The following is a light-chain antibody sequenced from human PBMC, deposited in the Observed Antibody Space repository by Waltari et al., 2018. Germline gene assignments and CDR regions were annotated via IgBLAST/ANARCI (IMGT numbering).Light chain of an antibody. V-gene: IGLV3-19*01. J-gene: IGLJ2*01. CDR2: GPG. Sequence: SSDLTQDPSVSVALGQTVRITCQGDSPRRSYASWYQQRPGQAPILVLYGPGNRPSGIPDRFSGSTSGNTASLTITGAQAEDEADYYCHSRETFSTRLFGGGTRLTV. CDR1: SPRRSY. CDR3: HSRETFSTRL.